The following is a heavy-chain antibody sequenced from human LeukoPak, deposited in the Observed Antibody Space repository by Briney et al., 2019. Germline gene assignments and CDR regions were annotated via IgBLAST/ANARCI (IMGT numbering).Heavy chain of an antibody. Sequence: GGSLRLSCVASGFTFSSYAMSWVRQAPGKGLEWVSLISASSRTHYADSMKGRFTISRDNSKNTLYLQMNSLRAADTAVYYCARDKGTSYLSSFDYWGQGTLVTVSS. CDR2: ISASSRT. CDR1: GFTFSSYA. D-gene: IGHD6-6*01. CDR3: ARDKGTSYLSSFDY. V-gene: IGHV3-23*03. J-gene: IGHJ4*02.